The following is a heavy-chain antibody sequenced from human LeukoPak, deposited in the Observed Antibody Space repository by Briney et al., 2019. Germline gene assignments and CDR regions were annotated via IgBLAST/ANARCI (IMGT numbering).Heavy chain of an antibody. CDR1: GFTFSSYA. CDR2: ISGSAYST. J-gene: IGHJ4*02. V-gene: IGHV3-23*01. D-gene: IGHD1-14*01. Sequence: GGSLRLSCAASGFTFSSYAMSWVRQAPGKGLEWVSAISGSAYSTYYADSVKGRFTISRDNAKNLLYLQMSSLRAEDTAVYYCARARIDYWGQGTLVTVSS. CDR3: ARARIDY.